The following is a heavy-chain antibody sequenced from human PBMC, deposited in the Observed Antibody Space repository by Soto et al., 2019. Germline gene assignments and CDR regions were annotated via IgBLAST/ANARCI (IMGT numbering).Heavy chain of an antibody. V-gene: IGHV3-30*18. D-gene: IGHD2-2*01. J-gene: IGHJ4*02. Sequence: QVQLVESGGGVVQPGRSLRLSCAASGFNFSNYGMHWVRQAPGKGLEWVAIISYDGDNEYYADYVRGRFTISRDNPKNALYLQTSSLRHEDTAVYYCAKDGGPVYCNSPGCSAEHFDHWGQGTLVTVSS. CDR2: ISYDGDNE. CDR3: AKDGGPVYCNSPGCSAEHFDH. CDR1: GFNFSNYG.